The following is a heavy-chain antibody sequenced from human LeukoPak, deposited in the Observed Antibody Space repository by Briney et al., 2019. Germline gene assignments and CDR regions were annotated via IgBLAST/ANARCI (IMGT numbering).Heavy chain of an antibody. J-gene: IGHJ3*02. V-gene: IGHV4-59*01. CDR3: ARTNAFDI. CDR1: GGSFSGFF. Sequence: SETLSLTCTVSGGSFSGFFWSWIRQPPGKGLEWIGYIFDTGSTSYNPSLKGQVSISLDTSKNQFFLKLGSVPAADTAVYYCARTNAFDIRGQGTLVTVAS. CDR2: IFDTGST.